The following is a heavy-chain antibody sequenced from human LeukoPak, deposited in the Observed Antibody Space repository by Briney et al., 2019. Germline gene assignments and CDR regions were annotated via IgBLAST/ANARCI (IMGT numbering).Heavy chain of an antibody. CDR2: IYYSGST. V-gene: IGHV4-59*01. CDR3: ARGRWGIAAAGTSY. D-gene: IGHD6-13*01. Sequence: SETLSLTCTVSGDSISSYYWSWIRRPPGKGLEWIGYIYYSGSTNYNPSLKSRVTMSVDTSKNQFSLRLSFVTAADTAVYYCARGRWGIAAAGTSYWGQGTLVAVSS. CDR1: GDSISSYY. J-gene: IGHJ4*02.